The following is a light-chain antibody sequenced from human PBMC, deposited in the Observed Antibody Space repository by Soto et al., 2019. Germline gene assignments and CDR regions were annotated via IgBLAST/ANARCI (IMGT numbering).Light chain of an antibody. CDR1: QSVSSSY. CDR3: QQYGSSPLFT. V-gene: IGKV3-20*01. CDR2: GAS. Sequence: EIVLTQSPGTLSLSPGERATLSCRSSQSVSSSYLAWYQQKPGQAPRLLSYGASSRATGIPDRFSGSGSGTDFTLTISSLEPEDFAVYYCQQYGSSPLFTFGPGTKVDIK. J-gene: IGKJ3*01.